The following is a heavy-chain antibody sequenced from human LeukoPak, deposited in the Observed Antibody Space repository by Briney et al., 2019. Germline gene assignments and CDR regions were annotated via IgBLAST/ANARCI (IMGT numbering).Heavy chain of an antibody. Sequence: RASVKVSCKASGYTFTSYDINWVRQATGQGLEWMEWMNPNSGNTGYAQKFQGRVTMTRNTSISTAYMELSSLRSEDTAVYYCARMAGTTGTADFDYWGQGTLVTVSS. CDR2: MNPNSGNT. CDR3: ARMAGTTGTADFDY. CDR1: GYTFTSYD. J-gene: IGHJ4*02. V-gene: IGHV1-8*01. D-gene: IGHD1-1*01.